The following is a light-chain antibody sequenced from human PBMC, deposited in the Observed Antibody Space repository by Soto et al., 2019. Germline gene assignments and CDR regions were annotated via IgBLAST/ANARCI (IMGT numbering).Light chain of an antibody. CDR1: QSIGSN. Sequence: EKVMTQSPATLSVSPGERATLSCRASQSIGSNLAWYQQKPGQAPRLLIYGASTRATGVPARFSGSGSGTEFTLTISSLQSEDFAVYYCQQYNNWSRTFGQGTKVEFK. J-gene: IGKJ1*01. V-gene: IGKV3-15*01. CDR2: GAS. CDR3: QQYNNWSRT.